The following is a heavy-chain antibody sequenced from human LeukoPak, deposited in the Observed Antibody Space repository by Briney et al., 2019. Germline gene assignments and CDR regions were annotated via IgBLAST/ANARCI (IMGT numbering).Heavy chain of an antibody. Sequence: GGSLRLSCAASGFTLSSNHMSWVRQAPGKGLEWVSVIYSGGNTYYADSVKGRFAISRDTSKNTLYLQMNSLRAEDTAVYYCARVTSEGYFVYWGQGTLVTVSS. CDR2: IYSGGNT. CDR1: GFTLSSNH. J-gene: IGHJ4*02. V-gene: IGHV3-66*01. CDR3: ARVTSEGYFVY.